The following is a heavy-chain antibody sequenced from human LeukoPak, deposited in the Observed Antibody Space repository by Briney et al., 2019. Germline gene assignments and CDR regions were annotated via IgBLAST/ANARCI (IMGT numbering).Heavy chain of an antibody. V-gene: IGHV1-18*04. CDR3: ARDSEIHFDY. J-gene: IGHJ4*02. CDR2: ISAYNGNT. D-gene: IGHD1-26*01. Sequence: ASVKVSCKASGYTFTGYYMHWVRQAPGQGLEWMGWISAYNGNTNYAQKLQGRVTMTTDTSTSTAYMELRSLRSDDTAVYYCARDSEIHFDYWGQGTLVTVSS. CDR1: GYTFTGYY.